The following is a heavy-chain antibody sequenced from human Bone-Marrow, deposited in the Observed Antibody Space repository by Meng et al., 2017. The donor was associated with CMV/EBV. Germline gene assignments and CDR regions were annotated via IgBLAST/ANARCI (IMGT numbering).Heavy chain of an antibody. V-gene: IGHV3-33*01. CDR3: ARDGYYDFWSGYAKPFDY. D-gene: IGHD3-3*01. CDR2: IWYDGSNK. J-gene: IGHJ4*02. Sequence: GGSLRLSCAASGFTFSSYGMHWVRQAPGKGLEWVAVIWYDGSNKYYADSVKGRFTISRDNAKNSLYLQMNSLRAEDTAVYYCARDGYYDFWSGYAKPFDYWGQGTLVTVSS. CDR1: GFTFSSYG.